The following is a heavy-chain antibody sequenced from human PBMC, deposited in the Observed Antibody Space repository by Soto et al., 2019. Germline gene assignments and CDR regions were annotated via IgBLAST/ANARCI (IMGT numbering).Heavy chain of an antibody. CDR2: INPSGGSK. CDR1: GYTFTHYH. V-gene: IGHV1-46*01. J-gene: IGHJ1*01. D-gene: IGHD6-6*01. Sequence: ASVKVSCKASGYTFTHYHVYWVRQAPGRGLEWLGMINPSGGSKTYAQNLQGRVTMTRDTSTNTVYKELSSLRSEDTAVYYCARDAINTNHYSRYSQPWGHGTRVNVSS. CDR3: ARDAINTNHYSRYSQP.